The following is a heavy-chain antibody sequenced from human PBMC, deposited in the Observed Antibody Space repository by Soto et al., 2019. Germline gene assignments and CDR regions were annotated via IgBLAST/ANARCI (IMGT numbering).Heavy chain of an antibody. CDR2: ISAYNGNT. CDR1: GYTFTTYG. Sequence: QVQLVQSGAEVKKPGASVKVSCKTSGYTFTTYGISWVRQAPGQGLEWMGWISAYNGNTNYAQKFQGRVTVTTDPSTNTVYMELRILRSDDTAVYYCARDHYFGMPALWGQGTLVTVPS. CDR3: ARDHYFGMPAL. V-gene: IGHV1-18*01. J-gene: IGHJ4*02. D-gene: IGHD3-9*01.